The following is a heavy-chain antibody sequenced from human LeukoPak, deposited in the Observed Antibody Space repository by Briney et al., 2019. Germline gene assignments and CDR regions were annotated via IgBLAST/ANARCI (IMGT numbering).Heavy chain of an antibody. CDR3: ASNKYSSSWYTDY. CDR1: GFTVISNY. V-gene: IGHV3-66*01. D-gene: IGHD6-13*01. Sequence: GGSLRLSCAASGFTVISNYMSWVPQAPGKGLEWVSVIYSGGSTYYADSVKGRFTISRDNSKNTLYLQMNSLRAEDTAVYYCASNKYSSSWYTDYWGQGTLVTVSS. J-gene: IGHJ4*02. CDR2: IYSGGST.